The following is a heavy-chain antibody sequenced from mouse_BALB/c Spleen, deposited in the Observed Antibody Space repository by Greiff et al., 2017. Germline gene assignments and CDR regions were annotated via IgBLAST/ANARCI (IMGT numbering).Heavy chain of an antibody. CDR2: IRNKANGYTT. D-gene: IGHD4-1*01. J-gene: IGHJ2*01. V-gene: IGHV7-3*02. CDR1: GFTFTDYY. CDR3: ARDGMGRVCDY. Sequence: EVQVVESGGGLVQPGGSLRLSCATSGFTFTDYYMSWVRQPPGKALEWLGFIRNKANGYTTEYSASVKGRFTISRDNSQSILYLQMNTLRAEDSATYYCARDGMGRVCDYWGQGTTRTVSS.